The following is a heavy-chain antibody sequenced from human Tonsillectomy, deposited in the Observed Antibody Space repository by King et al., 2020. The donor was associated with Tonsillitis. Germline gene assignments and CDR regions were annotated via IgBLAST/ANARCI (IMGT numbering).Heavy chain of an antibody. CDR1: GFTFNNYA. D-gene: IGHD5/OR15-5a*01. CDR3: ANSDGFYDFDY. CDR2: ISYDGSKD. J-gene: IGHJ4*02. Sequence: VQLVESGGGVVRPGGSLRLSCLASGFTFNNYAMHWVRQAPGKGLEWVAVISYDGSKDYYADSVKGRFTISRDDSKNTVYLQMNSLGAEDTAVYYCANSDGFYDFDYWGQGTLVTVSS. V-gene: IGHV3-30*18.